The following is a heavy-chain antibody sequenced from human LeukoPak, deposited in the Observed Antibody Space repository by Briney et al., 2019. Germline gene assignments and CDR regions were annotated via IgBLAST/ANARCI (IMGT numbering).Heavy chain of an antibody. CDR3: VRVRGAVAATPLEFDY. CDR1: GFTFSRYW. Sequence: GGSLRLSCAASGFTFSRYWMHWVRQAPGKGLVWVSHTNPDGSSTRYADSVKGRFTISRDNAKNTLYLQMNSLRAEDTAVYYCVRVRGAVAATPLEFDYWGQGTLVTVSS. D-gene: IGHD6-19*01. CDR2: TNPDGSST. J-gene: IGHJ4*02. V-gene: IGHV3-74*01.